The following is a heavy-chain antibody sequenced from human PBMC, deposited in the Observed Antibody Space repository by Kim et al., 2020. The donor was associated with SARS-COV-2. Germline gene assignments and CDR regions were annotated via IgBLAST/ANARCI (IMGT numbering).Heavy chain of an antibody. CDR1: GFSLSTSGMC. Sequence: SGPTLVNPTQTLTLTCTFSGFSLSTSGMCVSWIRQSPGKALEWLARIDWDDDRYYNKSLKTRLTISKDTSKNQVVLIMTNMDPVDTATYYCARLRGTGTTRSQSYRYYVDVWGKGTMVNVSS. CDR3: ARLRGTGTTRSQSYRYYVDV. D-gene: IGHD1-7*01. CDR2: IDWDDDR. V-gene: IGHV2-70*11. J-gene: IGHJ6*03.